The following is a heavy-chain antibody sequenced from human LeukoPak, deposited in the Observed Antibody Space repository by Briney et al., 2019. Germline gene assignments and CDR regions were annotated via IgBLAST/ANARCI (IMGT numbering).Heavy chain of an antibody. D-gene: IGHD2/OR15-2a*01. J-gene: IGHJ5*02. V-gene: IGHV1-2*06. CDR1: GYTFTGYY. Sequence: ASVKVSCKASGYTFTGYYMHWVRQAPGQGLEWMGRINPNSGGTNYAQKFQGRVTMTRDTSISTAYMELSRLRSDDTAVYYCARDRTVGLIIDPNWFDPWGQGTLVTVSS. CDR2: INPNSGGT. CDR3: ARDRTVGLIIDPNWFDP.